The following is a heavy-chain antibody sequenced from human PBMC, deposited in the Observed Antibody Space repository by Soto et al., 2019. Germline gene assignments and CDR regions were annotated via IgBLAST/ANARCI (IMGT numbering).Heavy chain of an antibody. V-gene: IGHV3-30*18. Sequence: GGSLRLSCAASGFTFSSCGMHWVRQAPGKGLEWVAVISYDGSNKYYADSVKGRFTISRDNSKNTLYLQMNSLRAEDTAVYYCAKEDIVVVPAAILAGMDVWGQGTTVTVSS. J-gene: IGHJ6*02. D-gene: IGHD2-2*02. CDR1: GFTFSSCG. CDR3: AKEDIVVVPAAILAGMDV. CDR2: ISYDGSNK.